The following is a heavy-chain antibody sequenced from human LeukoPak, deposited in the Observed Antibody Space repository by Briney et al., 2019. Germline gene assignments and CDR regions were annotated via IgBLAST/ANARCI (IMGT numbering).Heavy chain of an antibody. CDR1: GFILRSYW. V-gene: IGHV3-7*03. CDR3: ATGLWTYDN. CDR2: IKQDGSEK. Sequence: GSLRLSCVASGFILRSYWMSWVRQAPGKRLEWVANIKQDGSEKHYVDSVKGRFTISRDNTKNSLYLQMNSLRAEDTAMYYCATGLWTYDNWGQGTLVTVSS. J-gene: IGHJ4*02. D-gene: IGHD2/OR15-2a*01.